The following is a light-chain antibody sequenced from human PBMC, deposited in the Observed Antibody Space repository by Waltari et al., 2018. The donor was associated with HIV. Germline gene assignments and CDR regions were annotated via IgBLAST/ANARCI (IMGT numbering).Light chain of an antibody. J-gene: IGLJ1*01. V-gene: IGLV1-44*01. Sequence: QSVLTQPPSASGTPGQRVTISCSGSSSNIGSHPINWYRQLPGTAPNLLIYSNNQWPSGVPDRFSGSKSGTSASLAISGLQSEDEADYYCAAWDDSLHGYVFGTGTKVTVV. CDR2: SNN. CDR3: AAWDDSLHGYV. CDR1: SSNIGSHP.